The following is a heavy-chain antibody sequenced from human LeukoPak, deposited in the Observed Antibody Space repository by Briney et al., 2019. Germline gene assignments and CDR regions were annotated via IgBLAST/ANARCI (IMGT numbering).Heavy chain of an antibody. D-gene: IGHD2-15*01. CDR1: GDSMISYY. CDR2: IYYIGTT. Sequence: SESLSLTCTVSGDSMISYYWSWIRQLPGKGLEWIGYIYYIGTTNYNPSLRSRVIISVDTSRNQFSLRLNSVTAADTAVYYCARLLPNTLPGLPYNYHYLDVWGKGTTVAVSS. V-gene: IGHV4-59*01. J-gene: IGHJ6*03. CDR3: ARLLPNTLPGLPYNYHYLDV.